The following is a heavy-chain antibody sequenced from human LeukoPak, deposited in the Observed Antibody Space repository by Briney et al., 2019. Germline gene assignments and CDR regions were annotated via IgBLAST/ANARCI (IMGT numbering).Heavy chain of an antibody. V-gene: IGHV6-1*01. CDR2: TYYRSKWYN. Sequence: SQTLSLTCAISGDSVSSNSAAWNWIRQSPSRGLEWLGRTYYRSKWYNDYAVSVKSRITINPDTSKNPFSLQLNSVTPEDTAVYYCARGVLNDYGDYGGYYYYGMDVWGQGTTVTVSS. CDR3: ARGVLNDYGDYGGYYYYGMDV. J-gene: IGHJ6*02. CDR1: GDSVSSNSAA. D-gene: IGHD4-17*01.